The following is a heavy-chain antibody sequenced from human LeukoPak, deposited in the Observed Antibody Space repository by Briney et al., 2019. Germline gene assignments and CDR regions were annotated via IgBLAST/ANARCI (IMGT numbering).Heavy chain of an antibody. CDR3: AHIPSYYYYGMDV. Sequence: SETLSLTCAVYGGSFSGYYWSWIRQPPGKGLEWIGEINHSGSTNYNPSLKSRVTISVDTSKNQFSLKLSSVTAADTAAYYCAHIPSYYYYGMDVWGQGTTVTVSS. V-gene: IGHV4-34*01. D-gene: IGHD2-21*01. CDR2: INHSGST. J-gene: IGHJ6*02. CDR1: GGSFSGYY.